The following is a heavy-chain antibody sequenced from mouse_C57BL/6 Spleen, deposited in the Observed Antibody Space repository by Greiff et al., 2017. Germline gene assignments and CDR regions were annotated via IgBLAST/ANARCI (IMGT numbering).Heavy chain of an antibody. Sequence: DVMLVESGGGLVKPGGSLTLSCAASGFTFSSYAMSWVRQTPEKRLEWVATISDGGSYTYYPDNVKGRFTISRDNAKNNLYLQMSHLKSEDTAMYYCARTYYYGSSYYFDYWGQGTTLTVSS. CDR2: ISDGGSYT. V-gene: IGHV5-4*03. CDR1: GFTFSSYA. CDR3: ARTYYYGSSYYFDY. D-gene: IGHD1-1*01. J-gene: IGHJ2*01.